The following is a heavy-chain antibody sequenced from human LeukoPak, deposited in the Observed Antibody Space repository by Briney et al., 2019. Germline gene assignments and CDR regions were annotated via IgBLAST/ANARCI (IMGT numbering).Heavy chain of an antibody. D-gene: IGHD6-13*01. CDR3: AVAADTYYYYGMDV. J-gene: IGHJ6*02. V-gene: IGHV1-18*01. Sequence: ASVKVSCKPSGYTFTSYGISWVRQAPGQGLEWMGLISSYNDNTNYAQKLQGRVTMTTDSSTSTAYMELRSLRSDDAAVYYCAVAADTYYYYGMDVWGQGTTVTVSS. CDR1: GYTFTSYG. CDR2: ISSYNDNT.